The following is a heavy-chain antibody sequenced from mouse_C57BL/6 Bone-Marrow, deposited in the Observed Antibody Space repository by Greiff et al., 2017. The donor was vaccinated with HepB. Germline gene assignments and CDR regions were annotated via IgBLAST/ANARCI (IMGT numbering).Heavy chain of an antibody. J-gene: IGHJ4*01. V-gene: IGHV3-6*01. CDR1: GYSITSGYY. Sequence: ESGPGLVKPSQSLSLTCSVTGYSITSGYYWNWIRQFPGNKLEWMGYISYDGSNNYNPSLKNRISITRDTSKNQFFLKFNSVTTEDTATYYCAREGNYAMDYWGQGTSVTVSS. CDR2: ISYDGSN. CDR3: AREGNYAMDY.